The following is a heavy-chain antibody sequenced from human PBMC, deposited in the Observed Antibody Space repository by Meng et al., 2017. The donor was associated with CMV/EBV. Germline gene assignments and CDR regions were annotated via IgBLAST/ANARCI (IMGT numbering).Heavy chain of an antibody. CDR2: INHSGST. J-gene: IGHJ6*02. CDR1: GGSFSGYY. D-gene: IGHD3-10*01. CDR3: ARLALLSETYYYGSGSYAPPGMDV. V-gene: IGHV4-34*01. Sequence: SETLSLTCAVYGGSFSGYYWSWIRQPPGKGLEWIGEINHSGSTNYNPSLKSRVTISVDTSKNQFSLKLSSVTAADTAVYYCARLALLSETYYYGSGSYAPPGMDVWGQGTTVTVSS.